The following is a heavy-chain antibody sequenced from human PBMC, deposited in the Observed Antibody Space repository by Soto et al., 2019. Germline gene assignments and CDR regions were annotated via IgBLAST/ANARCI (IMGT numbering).Heavy chain of an antibody. CDR3: AKLAGTTPRALDY. Sequence: GESLKISWKGSGYSFTSYWSGWVRQMPGKGLEWMGIIYPGDSDTRYSPSFQGQVTISADKSISTAYLQWSSLKASDTAMYYCAKLAGTTPRALDYWGQGTLVTVSS. D-gene: IGHD1-7*01. CDR1: GYSFTSYW. CDR2: IYPGDSDT. V-gene: IGHV5-51*01. J-gene: IGHJ4*02.